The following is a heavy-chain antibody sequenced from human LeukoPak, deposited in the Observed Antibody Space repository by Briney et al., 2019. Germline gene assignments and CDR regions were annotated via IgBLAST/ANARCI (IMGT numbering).Heavy chain of an antibody. J-gene: IGHJ4*02. V-gene: IGHV1-69*04. CDR1: GGTFSSYA. Sequence: SVKVSCKAPGGTFSSYAISWVRQAPGQGLEWMGRIIPIFGIANYAQKFQGRVTITADKSTSTAYMELSSLRSEDTAVYYCAREAGRDGYKFRVLSGYWGQGTLVTVSS. CDR3: AREAGRDGYKFRVLSGY. D-gene: IGHD5-24*01. CDR2: IIPIFGIA.